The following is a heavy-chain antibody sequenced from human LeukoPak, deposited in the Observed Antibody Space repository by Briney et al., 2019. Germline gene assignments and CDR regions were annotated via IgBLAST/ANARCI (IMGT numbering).Heavy chain of an antibody. J-gene: IGHJ6*03. CDR3: ARSPTYYYMDV. CDR2: ISYDGINK. V-gene: IGHV3-30-3*01. Sequence: GESLRLSCEASGFTFSNYVIHWVRQAPGKGLEWLAVISYDGINKYYADSVKGRFTTSRDQSKTTVDLQMDSLGGADTAVYYCARSPTYYYMDVWGKGTTVTVSS. CDR1: GFTFSNYV.